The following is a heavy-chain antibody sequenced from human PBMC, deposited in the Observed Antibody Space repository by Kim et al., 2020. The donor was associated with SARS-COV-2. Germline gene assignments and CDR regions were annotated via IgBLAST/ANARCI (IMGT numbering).Heavy chain of an antibody. J-gene: IGHJ6*02. CDR1: GYTFTSYG. V-gene: IGHV1-18*04. D-gene: IGHD5-18*01. CDR2: ISAYNGNT. CDR3: ARGEVQLWGYYYYYGMDV. Sequence: ASVKVSCKASGYTFTSYGISWVRQAPGQGLEWMGWISAYNGNTNYAQKLQGRVTMTTDTSTSTAYMELRSLRSDDTAVYYCARGEVQLWGYYYYYGMDVWGQGTTVTVSS.